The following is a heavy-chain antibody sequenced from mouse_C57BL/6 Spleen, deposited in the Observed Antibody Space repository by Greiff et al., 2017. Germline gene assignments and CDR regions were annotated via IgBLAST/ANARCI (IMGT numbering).Heavy chain of an antibody. J-gene: IGHJ2*01. V-gene: IGHV1-64*01. CDR2: IHPNSGST. CDR3: ARRGGDYFDY. Sequence: QVQLQQSGAELVKPGASVKLSCKASGYTFTSYWMHWVKQRPGQGLEWIGMIHPNSGSTNYNEKFKSKATLTVDKSSSTAYMQLSSLTSEDSAVYYCARRGGDYFDYWGQGTTLTVSS. CDR1: GYTFTSYW.